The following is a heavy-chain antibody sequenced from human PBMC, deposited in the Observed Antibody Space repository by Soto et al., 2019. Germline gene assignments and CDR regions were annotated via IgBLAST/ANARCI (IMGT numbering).Heavy chain of an antibody. J-gene: IGHJ5*02. CDR2: MNPNSGNT. V-gene: IGHV1-8*01. CDR3: ARGVGSGSYYSQYNWFDP. D-gene: IGHD3-10*01. CDR1: GYTFTSYD. Sequence: ASVKVSCKASGYTFTSYDINWVRQATGQGLEWMGWMNPNSGNTGYAQKFQGRVTMTRNTSTSTAYMELSSLRSEDTAVYYCARGVGSGSYYSQYNWFDPWGQGTLVTVSS.